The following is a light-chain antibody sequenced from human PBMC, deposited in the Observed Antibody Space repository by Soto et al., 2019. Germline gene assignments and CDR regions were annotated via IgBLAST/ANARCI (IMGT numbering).Light chain of an antibody. J-gene: IGKJ5*01. CDR3: QQYGSSPRP. Sequence: DIQMTQSPSSLSSSVGDRVTITCRASQSISSYLNWYQQKPGKAPKLLIYAASTLQSGVPSRFSGSGSGTDFTLTISSLQPADFATYHCQQYGSSPRPFRVGT. CDR2: AAS. CDR1: QSISSY. V-gene: IGKV1-39*01.